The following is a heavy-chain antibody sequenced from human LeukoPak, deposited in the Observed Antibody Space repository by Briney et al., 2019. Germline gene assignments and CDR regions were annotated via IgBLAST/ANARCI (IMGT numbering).Heavy chain of an antibody. CDR1: GHTFTGYY. CDR3: ARGRYYDILTGPIGPAFDI. V-gene: IGHV1-2*04. D-gene: IGHD3-9*01. CDR2: INPNSGGT. J-gene: IGHJ3*02. Sequence: ASVKVSCKASGHTFTGYYMHWVRQAPGQGLEWMGWINPNSGGTNYAQKFQGWVTMTRDTSISTAYMELSRLRSDDTAVYYCARGRYYDILTGPIGPAFDIWGQGTMVTVSS.